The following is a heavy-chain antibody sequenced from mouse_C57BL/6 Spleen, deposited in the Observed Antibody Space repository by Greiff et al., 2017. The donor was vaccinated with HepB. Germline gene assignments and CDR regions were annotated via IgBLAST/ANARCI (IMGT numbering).Heavy chain of an antibody. J-gene: IGHJ4*01. CDR2: IDPSDSET. CDR3: ARSGGLRRRDDGDYAMDY. D-gene: IGHD2-4*01. V-gene: IGHV1-52*01. CDR1: GYTFTSYW. Sequence: QVQLQQPGAELVRPGSSVKLSCKASGYTFTSYWMHWVKQRPIQGLEWIGNIDPSDSETHYNQKFKDKATLTVDKSSSTAYMQLSSLTSEDSAVYYCARSGGLRRRDDGDYAMDYWGQGTSVTVSS.